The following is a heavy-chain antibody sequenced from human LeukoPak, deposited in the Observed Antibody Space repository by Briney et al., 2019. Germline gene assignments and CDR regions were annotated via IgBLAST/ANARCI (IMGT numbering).Heavy chain of an antibody. J-gene: IGHJ4*02. V-gene: IGHV4-39*01. CDR3: ARPLVGGTTFPDD. Sequence: SETLSLTCTVSGGSISSNTYYWGWIRQPPGKGLEWIGSISYSGSTYYNPSLKSRVTISVETSKNQFSLKLSSVTAADTAVYYCARPLVGGTTFPDDWGQGTLVTVSS. D-gene: IGHD1-26*01. CDR2: ISYSGST. CDR1: GGSISSNTYY.